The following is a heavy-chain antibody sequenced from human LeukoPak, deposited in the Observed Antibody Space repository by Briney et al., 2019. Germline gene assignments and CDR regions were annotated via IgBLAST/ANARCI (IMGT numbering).Heavy chain of an antibody. D-gene: IGHD2-21*02. CDR3: AKSDTYRFDY. CDR2: ISSSGSYI. V-gene: IGHV3-21*01. CDR1: GFTFSTYS. J-gene: IGHJ4*02. Sequence: PGGSLRLSCAASGFTFSTYSMNWVRQAPGKGLEWVSSISSSGSYIYCADSVKGRFTISRDNAKNSLYLQMNSLRDEDTAVYYCAKSDTYRFDYWGQGTLVTVSS.